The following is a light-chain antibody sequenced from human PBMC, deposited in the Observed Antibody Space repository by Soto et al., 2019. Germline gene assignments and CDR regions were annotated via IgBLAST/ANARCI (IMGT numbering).Light chain of an antibody. V-gene: IGLV2-23*02. Sequence: QYALTQPASVSGSPGQSVAISCPGNHNEVGSYNLVFWYQQHPGKAPNLMIYEVSMRPSGVSYRFSGSKSGNTASLSISGFQAEDEADYYCCSYAGSSTYVFGTGTKVTVL. CDR1: HNEVGSYNL. CDR2: EVS. J-gene: IGLJ1*01. CDR3: CSYAGSSTYV.